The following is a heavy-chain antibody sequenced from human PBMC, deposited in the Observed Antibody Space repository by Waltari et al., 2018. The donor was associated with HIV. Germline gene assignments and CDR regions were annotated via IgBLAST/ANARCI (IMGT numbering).Heavy chain of an antibody. CDR2: VSSGGIT. D-gene: IGHD3-16*02. J-gene: IGHJ4*02. CDR3: ARAEREDYVWGSYRYTPPLDY. V-gene: IGHV3-53*04. Sequence: EVQLVESGGGLVQPGGSLRLSCAASGFTVSSNSMSWVRQAPGKGLGWVSVVSSGGITYYADSLKGRFTISRHNSENTLYLQMNSRRAEDTAVYYCARAEREDYVWGSYRYTPPLDYWGQGTLVTVSS. CDR1: GFTVSSNS.